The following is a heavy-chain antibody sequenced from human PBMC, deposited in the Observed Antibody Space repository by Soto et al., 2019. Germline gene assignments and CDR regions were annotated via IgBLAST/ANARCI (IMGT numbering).Heavy chain of an antibody. Sequence: QVQLQESGPGLVKPSQTLSLTCTVSGGSISSGGDYWSWIRQHPGKGLEWIGYIYYSGSTYYNPSLKSRVTISLDTSAADTAVYYCAASCVGCGGFNYYGMDVWGQGTTVTVSS. J-gene: IGHJ6*02. CDR1: GGSISSGGDY. CDR2: IYYSGST. CDR3: YYGMDV. V-gene: IGHV4-31*03. D-gene: IGHD3-10*01.